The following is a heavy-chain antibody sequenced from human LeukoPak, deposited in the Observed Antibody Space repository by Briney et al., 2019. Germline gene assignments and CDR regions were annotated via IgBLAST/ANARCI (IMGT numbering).Heavy chain of an antibody. Sequence: PSETLSLTCTVSGGSISSSNYYWGWIRQPPGKGLEWIGSIYYSGSTSYNPSLKSRVTISVDTSKNQFSLKLSSVTAADTAVYYCARTFSSGWVDYWGQGTLVTVSS. CDR1: GGSISSSNYY. D-gene: IGHD6-19*01. J-gene: IGHJ4*02. CDR3: ARTFSSGWVDY. V-gene: IGHV4-39*01. CDR2: IYYSGST.